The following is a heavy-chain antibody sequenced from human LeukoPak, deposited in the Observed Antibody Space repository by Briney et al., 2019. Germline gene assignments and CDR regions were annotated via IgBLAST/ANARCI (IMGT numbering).Heavy chain of an antibody. CDR2: IGGDGGNT. CDR1: GFTFDDYA. J-gene: IGHJ4*02. V-gene: IGHV3-43*02. Sequence: GGSLRLSCAASGFTFDDYAMHWVRQAPGKCLEWVSVIGGDGGNTYFADSVKGRFTISRDNSKNSLYLQMNGLRTEDTALYYCAKGGSSSWYVRFDYWGQGTLVTVSS. CDR3: AKGGSSSWYVRFDY. D-gene: IGHD6-13*01.